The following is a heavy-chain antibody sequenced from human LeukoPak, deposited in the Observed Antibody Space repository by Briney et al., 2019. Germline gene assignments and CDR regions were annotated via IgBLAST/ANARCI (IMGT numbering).Heavy chain of an antibody. J-gene: IGHJ5*02. CDR2: ISAYNGNT. V-gene: IGHV1-18*01. Sequence: ASVKVSCKASGYTFTSYGISWVRQAPGQGLEWMGWISAYNGNTNDAQKLQGRVTMTTDTSTSTAYIELRSLRSDDTAVYYCARLISHTSGSTWFAPWGQRTLVTVSS. D-gene: IGHD2-2*02. CDR1: GYTFTSYG. CDR3: ARLISHTSGSTWFAP.